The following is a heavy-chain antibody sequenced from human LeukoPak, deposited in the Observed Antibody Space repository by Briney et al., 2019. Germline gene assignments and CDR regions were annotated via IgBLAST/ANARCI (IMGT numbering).Heavy chain of an antibody. Sequence: SVKVSCKASGGTFSSYAISWGRQAPGQGLEWMGGIIPIFGTANYAQKFQGRVTITADESTSTAYMELSSLRSEDTAVYYCARVPLWFGELFFDYWGQGTLVTVSS. J-gene: IGHJ4*02. D-gene: IGHD3-10*01. V-gene: IGHV1-69*13. CDR1: GGTFSSYA. CDR3: ARVPLWFGELFFDY. CDR2: IIPIFGTA.